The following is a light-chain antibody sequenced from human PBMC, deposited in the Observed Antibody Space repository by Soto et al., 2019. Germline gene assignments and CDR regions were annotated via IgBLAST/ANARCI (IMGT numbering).Light chain of an antibody. V-gene: IGKV1-8*01. CDR3: QQYYRYPLT. J-gene: IGKJ4*01. CDR1: QGISSY. Sequence: AIRMTQSPSSLSASTGDRVTITCRASQGISSYLAWYQQKPGKAPKLRIYAASTLQSGVPSRFSGSGSGTDFTLTISCLQSEDFATYYCQQYYRYPLTFGGGTKVDI. CDR2: AAS.